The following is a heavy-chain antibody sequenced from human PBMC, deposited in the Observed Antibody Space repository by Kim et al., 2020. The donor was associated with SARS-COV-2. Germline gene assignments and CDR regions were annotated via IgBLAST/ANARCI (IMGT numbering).Heavy chain of an antibody. Sequence: ASVKVSCKASGYTFTGYYMHWVRQAPGQGLEWMGWINPNSGGTNHAQKFQGRVTMTRDTSISTAYMELSRLRSDDTAVYYCARAVGYSSSSDAFDIWGQGTMVTVSS. V-gene: IGHV1-2*02. CDR2: INPNSGGT. J-gene: IGHJ3*02. CDR3: ARAVGYSSSSDAFDI. D-gene: IGHD6-6*01. CDR1: GYTFTGYY.